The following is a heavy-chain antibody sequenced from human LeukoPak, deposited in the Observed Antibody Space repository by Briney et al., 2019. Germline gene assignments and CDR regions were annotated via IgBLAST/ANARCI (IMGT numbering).Heavy chain of an antibody. J-gene: IGHJ4*02. V-gene: IGHV3-66*01. Sequence: GGSLRLPCAASGISVYCKCVVEVRQAPGKGLAWFAVVYAGGITNDADSVKGRFIISRDDYKETLYLQMNSLRAEDTGVYYCGMHEAFYFDSWGQGTLVTVSS. CDR2: VYAGGIT. CDR3: GMHEAFYFDS. CDR1: GISVYCKC.